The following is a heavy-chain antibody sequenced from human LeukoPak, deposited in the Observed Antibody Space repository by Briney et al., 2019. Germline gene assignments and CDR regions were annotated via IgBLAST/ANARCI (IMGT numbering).Heavy chain of an antibody. CDR3: AREGGLGYCSTTSCAFGY. Sequence: GGSLRLSCAASGFTVSSNYTSWVRQAPGKGLEWVSVIYSGGSTYYADSVKGRFTISRDNSKNTLYLQMNSLRAEDTAVYYCAREGGLGYCSTTSCAFGYWGQGTLVTVSS. J-gene: IGHJ4*02. V-gene: IGHV3-53*01. D-gene: IGHD2-2*01. CDR1: GFTVSSNY. CDR2: IYSGGST.